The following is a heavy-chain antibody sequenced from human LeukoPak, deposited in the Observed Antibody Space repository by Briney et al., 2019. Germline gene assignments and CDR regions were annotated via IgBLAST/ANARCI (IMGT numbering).Heavy chain of an antibody. Sequence: PGGSLRLSCAASGFTFRSYGMHWVRQAPGKGLQWVAVIWYGGSNKYYADSVKGRFTISRDNSKNTLSLQMNSLRAEDTAVYYCARELPPLEKYYFDYWGQGTLVTVSS. D-gene: IGHD3-3*01. J-gene: IGHJ4*02. CDR3: ARELPPLEKYYFDY. V-gene: IGHV3-33*01. CDR1: GFTFRSYG. CDR2: IWYGGSNK.